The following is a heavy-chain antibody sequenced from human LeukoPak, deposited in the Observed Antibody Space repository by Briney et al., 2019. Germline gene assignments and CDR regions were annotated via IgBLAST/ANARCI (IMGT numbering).Heavy chain of an antibody. Sequence: GGSLRLSCAASGFTFSSYAMHWVRQAPGKGLEWVAVISYDGSNKYYADSVKGRFTISRDNSKNTLYLQMNSLRAEDTAVYYCARDLGPTGYYDGYYFDYWGQGTLVTVSS. CDR3: ARDLGPTGYYDGYYFDY. V-gene: IGHV3-30*04. J-gene: IGHJ4*02. CDR1: GFTFSSYA. CDR2: ISYDGSNK. D-gene: IGHD3-9*01.